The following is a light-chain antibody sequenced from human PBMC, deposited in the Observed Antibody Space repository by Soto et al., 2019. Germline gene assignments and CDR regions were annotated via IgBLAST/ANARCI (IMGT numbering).Light chain of an antibody. CDR1: QDINNW. Sequence: DIQVTQSPSSVSASVGDRVTITCRASQDINNWLAWYQQKPGKAPKLLIYTTSNLQSGVPSRFSGCGSGTDFTLTISTLQPEDFATYYCQHANSFPLSFGGGTKVEIK. J-gene: IGKJ4*01. CDR3: QHANSFPLS. V-gene: IGKV1D-12*01. CDR2: TTS.